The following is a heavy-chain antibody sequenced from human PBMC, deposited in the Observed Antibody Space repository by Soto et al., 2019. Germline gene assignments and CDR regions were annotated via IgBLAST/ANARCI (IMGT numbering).Heavy chain of an antibody. J-gene: IGHJ2*01. CDR1: GYTFTSYY. CDR2: INPSGGST. CDR3: ARGGVVVTAQLYWYFDI. Sequence: QVQLVQSGAEVKKPGASVKVSCKASGYTFTSYYMHWVRQAPGQGLEWMGIINPSGGSTSYAQKFQGRVTMTRDTSTSKVYMELGSLRSEDTAVYYCARGGVVVTAQLYWYFDIWCRGTLVTVSS. V-gene: IGHV1-46*01. D-gene: IGHD2-21*02.